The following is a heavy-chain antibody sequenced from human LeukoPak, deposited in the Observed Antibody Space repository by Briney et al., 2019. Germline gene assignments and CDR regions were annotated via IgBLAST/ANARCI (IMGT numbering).Heavy chain of an antibody. CDR1: GASISRYY. V-gene: IGHV4-59*12. Sequence: SETLSLTCTVSGASISRYYWSWIRQPPGKGLEWIGYIYYSGTTDYNPSLKSRVTISIDTSKSQFSLKLRSVTAADTAVYYCARDVKSRRRQWFGELSVYYYYYMDVWGKGTTVTISS. CDR3: ARDVKSRRRQWFGELSVYYYYYMDV. D-gene: IGHD3-10*01. CDR2: IYYSGTT. J-gene: IGHJ6*03.